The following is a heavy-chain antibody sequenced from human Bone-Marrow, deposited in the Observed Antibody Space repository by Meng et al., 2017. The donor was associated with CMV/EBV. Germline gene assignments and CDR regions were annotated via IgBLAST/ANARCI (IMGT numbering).Heavy chain of an antibody. Sequence: GGSLRLYCAASGFTFRSYSMNWVRQAPGKGLEWVSSISSTSNYIYYADSVKGRVTISRDNAKNSLFLQMNSLRAEDTAVYYCARDYGRLGELSSGKNYYYYGMDVWGQGTTVTVSS. V-gene: IGHV3-21*01. D-gene: IGHD3-16*02. CDR1: GFTFRSYS. CDR3: ARDYGRLGELSSGKNYYYYGMDV. J-gene: IGHJ6*02. CDR2: ISSTSNYI.